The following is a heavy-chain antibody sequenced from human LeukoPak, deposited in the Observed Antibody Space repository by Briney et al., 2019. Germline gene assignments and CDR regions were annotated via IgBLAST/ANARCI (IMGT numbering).Heavy chain of an antibody. J-gene: IGHJ6*03. D-gene: IGHD1-26*01. CDR1: GYTFTGYY. CDR2: MNPNSGNT. CDR3: ARGWDNYYYYMDV. Sequence: ASVKVSCKASGYTFTGYYMHWVRQATGQGLEWMGWMNPNSGNTGYAQKFQGRVTITRNTSISTAYMELSSLRSEDTAVYYCARGWDNYYYYMDVWGKGTTVTVSS. V-gene: IGHV1-8*03.